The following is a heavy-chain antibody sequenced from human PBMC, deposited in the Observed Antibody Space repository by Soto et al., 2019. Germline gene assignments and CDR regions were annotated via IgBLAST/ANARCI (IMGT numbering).Heavy chain of an antibody. Sequence: PSETLSLTCTVSGGSISSGDYYWSWIRQPPGKGLEWIGYIYYSGSTYYNPSLKSRVTISVDTSKNQFSLKLSSVTAADTAVYYCARERGRGGANYWGQGTLVTVSS. V-gene: IGHV4-30-4*01. CDR2: IYYSGST. D-gene: IGHD3-16*01. J-gene: IGHJ4*02. CDR1: GGSISSGDYY. CDR3: ARERGRGGANY.